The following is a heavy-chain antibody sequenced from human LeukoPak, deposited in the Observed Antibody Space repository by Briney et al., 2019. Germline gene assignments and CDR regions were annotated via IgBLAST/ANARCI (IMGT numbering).Heavy chain of an antibody. CDR2: ISWNRGSI. Sequence: PGGSLRLSCAASGFTFDDYAMRWVRHAPGKGLEWVSGISWNRGSIGYADSVKGGFTISRDNAKNSLYLQTVSLRAEDTALYYCAKDFYSGSYYLSPPGDYWGQGTRVTVSS. CDR1: GFTFDDYA. J-gene: IGHJ4*02. CDR3: AKDFYSGSYYLSPPGDY. D-gene: IGHD1-26*01. V-gene: IGHV3-9*01.